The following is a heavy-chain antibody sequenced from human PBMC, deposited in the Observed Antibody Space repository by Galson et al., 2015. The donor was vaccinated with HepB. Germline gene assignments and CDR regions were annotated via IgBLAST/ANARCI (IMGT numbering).Heavy chain of an antibody. D-gene: IGHD3-9*01. V-gene: IGHV3-30*04. CDR2: ISYDGSNK. CDR3: AREGGLYFDWLLGAFDI. CDR1: GFTFSSYA. J-gene: IGHJ3*02. Sequence: SLRLSCAASGFTFSSYAMHWVRQAPGKGLEWVAVISYDGSNKYYADSVKGRFTISRDNSKNTLYLQMNSLRAEDTAVYYCAREGGLYFDWLLGAFDIWGQGTMVTVSS.